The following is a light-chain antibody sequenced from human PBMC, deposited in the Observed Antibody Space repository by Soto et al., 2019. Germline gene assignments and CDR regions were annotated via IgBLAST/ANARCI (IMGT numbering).Light chain of an antibody. Sequence: EIVMTQSPATLSVSPGERATLSCRASQSVSSNLAWYQQKPGQAPRLLIYGASTRATGIPARFSGSGSGTEFTLTISSLQSEDFALYYCQQYNNWQRAFGQGTKLEIK. CDR2: GAS. CDR3: QQYNNWQRA. J-gene: IGKJ2*01. CDR1: QSVSSN. V-gene: IGKV3-15*01.